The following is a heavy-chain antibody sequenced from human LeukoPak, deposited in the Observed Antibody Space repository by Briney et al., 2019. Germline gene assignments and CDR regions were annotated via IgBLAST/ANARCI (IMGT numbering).Heavy chain of an antibody. CDR2: ISSSGGTV. CDR1: GFTFSSYE. Sequence: GGSLRLSCAASGFTFSSYETSWVRQAPGKGLEWVSYISSSGGTVKYADSVKGRFTISRDNAKNSLYLQMNSLRAEVTAVYYCAGDLPHWGEGTLLTVPS. J-gene: IGHJ4*02. CDR3: AGDLPH. V-gene: IGHV3-48*03.